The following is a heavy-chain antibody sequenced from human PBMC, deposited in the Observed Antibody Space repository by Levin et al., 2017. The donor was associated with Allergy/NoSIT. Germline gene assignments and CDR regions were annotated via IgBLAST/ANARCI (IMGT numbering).Heavy chain of an antibody. CDR3: ARLEFFYDV. CDR1: GLTFSDNY. CDR2: ISSRGSTI. Sequence: GGSLRLSCAASGLTFSDNYMSWIRQAPGKGLEWVSYISSRGSTIYYADSVKGRFTISRDNAKNSLYLQMDSLRAEDTAVYYCARLEFFYDVWGQGTTVTVSS. V-gene: IGHV3-11*01. D-gene: IGHD2/OR15-2a*01. J-gene: IGHJ6*02.